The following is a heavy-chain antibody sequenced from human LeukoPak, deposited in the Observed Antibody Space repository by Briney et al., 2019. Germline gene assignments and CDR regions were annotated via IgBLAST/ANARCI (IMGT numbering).Heavy chain of an antibody. D-gene: IGHD2-2*02. CDR1: GFTFSSPW. J-gene: IGHJ6*03. V-gene: IGHV3-7*01. Sequence: PGGSLRLSCAASGFTFSSPWMSWVRQAPGKGLEWVANIKQDGSEKNYVDSVKGRFTISRDNAENSLYLQMNSLRAEDTAVYYCARGFCSTTYCYRSYMDVWGKGTTVTVSS. CDR2: IKQDGSEK. CDR3: ARGFCSTTYCYRSYMDV.